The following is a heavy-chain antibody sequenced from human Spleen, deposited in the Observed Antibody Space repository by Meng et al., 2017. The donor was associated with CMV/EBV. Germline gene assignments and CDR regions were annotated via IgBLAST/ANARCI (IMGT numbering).Heavy chain of an antibody. V-gene: IGHV1-69*04. J-gene: IGHJ3*02. CDR3: ASAAGHYYDSSGRFGNDAFDI. CDR2: IIPILGIA. D-gene: IGHD3-22*01. Sequence: SVKVSCKASGYTFGTDGISWVRQATGQGLEWMGRIIPILGIANYAQKFQGRVTITADKSTSTAYMELSSLRSEDTAVYYCASAAGHYYDSSGRFGNDAFDIWGQGTMVTV. CDR1: GYTFGTDG.